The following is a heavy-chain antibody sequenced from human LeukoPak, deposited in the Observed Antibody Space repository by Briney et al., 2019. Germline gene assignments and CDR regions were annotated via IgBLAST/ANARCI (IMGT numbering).Heavy chain of an antibody. CDR2: IYTSGST. V-gene: IGHV4-61*02. CDR3: ARGAYYYDSSGYKGAFDI. D-gene: IGHD3-22*01. CDR1: GGSISSGSYY. Sequence: PSETLSLTCTVSGGSISSGSYYWSWIRQPAGKGLEWIGRIYTSGSTNYNPSLKSRVTMSVDTSKNQFSLKLSSVTAADTAVYYCARGAYYYDSSGYKGAFDIWGQGTMVTVSS. J-gene: IGHJ3*02.